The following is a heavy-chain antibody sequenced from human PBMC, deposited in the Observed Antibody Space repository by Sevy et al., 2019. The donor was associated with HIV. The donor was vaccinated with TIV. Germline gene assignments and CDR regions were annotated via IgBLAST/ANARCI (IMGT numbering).Heavy chain of an antibody. CDR1: GLTFSSYA. V-gene: IGHV3-23*01. D-gene: IGHD4-17*01. CDR3: AKDDYGDYVDY. Sequence: GGSLRLSCAASGLTFSSYAMSWVRQAPGKGLEWVSPISGSGGSTYYADSVKGRFTISRDNSKNTLYLQMNSLRAEDTAVYYCAKDDYGDYVDYWGQGTLVTVSS. CDR2: ISGSGGST. J-gene: IGHJ4*02.